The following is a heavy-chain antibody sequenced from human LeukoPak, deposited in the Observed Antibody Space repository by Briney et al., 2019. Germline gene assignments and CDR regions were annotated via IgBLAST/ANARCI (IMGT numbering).Heavy chain of an antibody. CDR1: GFTFSSHL. J-gene: IGHJ4*02. CDR2: ISSDGTYT. CDR3: ARGPGSSGGYYVGDF. Sequence: VQLVESGGGVVQPGRSLRLSCAASGFTFSSHLMHWVRQAPGKGLVWVSRISSDGTYTNYADSMRGRFTISRDNAKNTLYLQMNSLRAEDTAVYYCARGPGSSGGYYVGDFWGQGTLVTVSS. V-gene: IGHV3-74*02. D-gene: IGHD1-26*01.